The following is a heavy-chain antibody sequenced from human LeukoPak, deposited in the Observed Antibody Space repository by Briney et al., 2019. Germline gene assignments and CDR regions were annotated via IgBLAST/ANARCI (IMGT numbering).Heavy chain of an antibody. Sequence: SETLSLTCTVSGGSIISYFWSWLRQPPGKGPEWIGYIFDSGTTNYNPSTNYNPSLKSRVTVSLDTSKNHFSLKLSSVTAADTAVYFCARGGVTTIAQYDSWGQGILVTVSS. J-gene: IGHJ4*02. CDR2: IFDSGTTNYNPST. D-gene: IGHD5-12*01. V-gene: IGHV4-59*01. CDR1: GGSIISYF. CDR3: ARGGVTTIAQYDS.